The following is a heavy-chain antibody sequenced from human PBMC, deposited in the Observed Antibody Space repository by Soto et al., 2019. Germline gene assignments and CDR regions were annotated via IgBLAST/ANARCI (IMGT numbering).Heavy chain of an antibody. J-gene: IGHJ4*02. CDR3: ARIGFVGNNLEFDY. D-gene: IGHD3-3*01. V-gene: IGHV1-69*06. CDR1: GGTFSSYA. Sequence: QVQLVQSGAEVKKPGASVQVSCKASGGTFSSYAISWVRQAPGQGLAWLGGIIPIVGTANYAQKFQGRVTITADKSTSTAYMELISLRSEDPAVYYCARIGFVGNNLEFDYWGQGTLVTVSS. CDR2: IIPIVGTA.